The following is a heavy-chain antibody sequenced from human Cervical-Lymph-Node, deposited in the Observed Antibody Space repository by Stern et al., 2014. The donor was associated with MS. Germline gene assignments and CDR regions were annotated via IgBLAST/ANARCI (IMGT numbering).Heavy chain of an antibody. J-gene: IGHJ6*02. Sequence: QVQLVQSGGGLVKAGGSLRLSCAASGFTVSDFYMSWMRQAPGKGLEWGSYISSNGKTTYYADSVEGRFTISRDNAKNSVVLQMNSLRAEDTAVYYCARAGTSYYYYRLDVWGQGTTVTVSS. V-gene: IGHV3-11*01. D-gene: IGHD1-14*01. CDR3: ARAGTSYYYYRLDV. CDR2: ISSNGKTT. CDR1: GFTVSDFY.